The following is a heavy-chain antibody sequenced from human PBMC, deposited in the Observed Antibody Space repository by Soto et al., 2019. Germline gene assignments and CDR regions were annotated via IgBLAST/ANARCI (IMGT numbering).Heavy chain of an antibody. V-gene: IGHV5-51*01. J-gene: IGHJ3*02. CDR1: GYSFTSYW. D-gene: IGHD3-10*01. CDR2: IYPGDSDT. Sequence: HGESLKISCKGSGYSFTSYWIGWVRQMPGKGLEWMGIIYPGDSDTRYSPSFQGQVTISADKSISTAYLQWSSLKASDTAMYYCARHCDWYYCGSGRTCAFDIWGQGTMVTVSS. CDR3: ARHCDWYYCGSGRTCAFDI.